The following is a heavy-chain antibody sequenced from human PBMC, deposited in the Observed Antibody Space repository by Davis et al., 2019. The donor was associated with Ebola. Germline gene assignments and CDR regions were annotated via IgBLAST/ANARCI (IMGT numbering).Heavy chain of an antibody. D-gene: IGHD6-19*01. J-gene: IGHJ6*04. V-gene: IGHV3-15*01. Sequence: GESLKISCAASEFTFSNAWMSWVRQAPGKGLEWVGRIKSKTDGGTTDYAAPVKGRFTISRDDSKNTLYLQMNSLRAEDTAVFYCAKRATVKVAGANYYNAMDVWGKGTTVTVSS. CDR3: AKRATVKVAGANYYNAMDV. CDR1: EFTFSNAW. CDR2: IKSKTDGGTT.